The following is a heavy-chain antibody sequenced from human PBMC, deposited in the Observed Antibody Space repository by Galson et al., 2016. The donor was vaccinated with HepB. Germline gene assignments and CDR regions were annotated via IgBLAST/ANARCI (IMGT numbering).Heavy chain of an antibody. J-gene: IGHJ6*03. CDR3: ASTPHFNPFGVVMIPDYCYYMDV. CDR1: GYTLTELS. CDR2: FDPEDRET. D-gene: IGHD3-3*01. Sequence: SVKVSCKVSGYTLTELSIHWVRQAPGKGLEWMGGFDPEDRETIYSQKFQGRVTITRDTSASTTQVELSRLRSEDTAVYYCASTPHFNPFGVVMIPDYCYYMDVWGKGTTVTVSS. V-gene: IGHV1-24*01.